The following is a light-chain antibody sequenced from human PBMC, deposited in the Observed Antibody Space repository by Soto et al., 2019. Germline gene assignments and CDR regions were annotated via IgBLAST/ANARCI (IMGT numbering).Light chain of an antibody. V-gene: IGKV3-20*01. CDR2: GAS. CDR3: QQYGSS. J-gene: IGKJ1*01. Sequence: EIVMTQSPATLSASPGERATLSCRASQSVSSSYLAWYQQKPGQAPRLLIYGASSRATGIPDRFSGSGSGTDFTLTISRLEPEDFAVYYCQQYGSSFGQGTKVDIK. CDR1: QSVSSSY.